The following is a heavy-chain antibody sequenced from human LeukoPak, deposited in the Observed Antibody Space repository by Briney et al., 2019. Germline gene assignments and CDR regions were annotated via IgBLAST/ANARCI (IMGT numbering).Heavy chain of an antibody. CDR1: GDPISIGSYY. V-gene: IGHV4-61*02. CDR3: ARDLSSSSPRYNWFDP. CDR2: IYTSGST. J-gene: IGHJ5*02. D-gene: IGHD6-13*01. Sequence: PSVPLTLTCTLSGDPISIGSYYCSWIRRPAAKGLVLLERIYTSGSTNYNPSLKSRVTISVDTSKNQFSLKLSSVTAADTAVYYCARDLSSSSPRYNWFDPWGQGTLVTVSS.